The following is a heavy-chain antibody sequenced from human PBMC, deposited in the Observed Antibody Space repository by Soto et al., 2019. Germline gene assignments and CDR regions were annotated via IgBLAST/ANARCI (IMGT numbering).Heavy chain of an antibody. V-gene: IGHV3-30*03. CDR1: GFTFSSYC. J-gene: IGHJ5*02. D-gene: IGHD3-22*01. CDR2: ISYDGSNK. Sequence: PGGSLRLSCAASGFTFSSYCMHWVRQAPGKGLEWVAVISYDGSNKYYADSVKGRFTISRDNSKNTLYLQMNSLRAEDTAVYYCARAKSITMIVVVTLYNWFDPWGQGTLVTVSS. CDR3: ARAKSITMIVVVTLYNWFDP.